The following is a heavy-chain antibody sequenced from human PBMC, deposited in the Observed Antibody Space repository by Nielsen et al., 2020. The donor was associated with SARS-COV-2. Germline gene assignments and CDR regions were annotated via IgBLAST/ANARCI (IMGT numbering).Heavy chain of an antibody. CDR1: GFTFSSYA. V-gene: IGHV3-23*01. Sequence: GESLKISCAASGFTFSSYAMSWVRQAPGKGLEWVSAISGSGGSTYYADSVKGRFTISRDNSKNTLYLQMNSLRAEDTAVYYCARVGSITMVRGVIRYWGQGTLVTVSS. CDR3: ARVGSITMVRGVIRY. J-gene: IGHJ4*02. D-gene: IGHD3-10*01. CDR2: ISGSGGST.